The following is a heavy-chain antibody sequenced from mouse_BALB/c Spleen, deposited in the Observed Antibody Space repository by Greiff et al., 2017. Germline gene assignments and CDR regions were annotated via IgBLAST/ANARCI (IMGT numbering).Heavy chain of an antibody. CDR1: GFTFSDYY. Sequence: DVQLVESGGGLVKPGGSLKLSCAASGFTFSDYYMYWVRQTPEKRLEWVATISDGGSYTYYPDSVKGRFTISRDNAKNNLYLQMSSLKSEDTAMYYCARDHWDGAYWGQGTLVTVSA. J-gene: IGHJ3*01. V-gene: IGHV5-4*02. CDR3: ARDHWDGAY. CDR2: ISDGGSYT. D-gene: IGHD4-1*01.